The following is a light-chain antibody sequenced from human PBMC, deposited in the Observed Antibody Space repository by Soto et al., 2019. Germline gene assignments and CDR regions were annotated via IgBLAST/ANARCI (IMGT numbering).Light chain of an antibody. J-gene: IGKJ1*01. CDR1: QSISISY. CDR3: QQYGSTVT. CDR2: GAS. Sequence: EIVLTQSPGTLSLSPGERATLSCRASQSISISYLAWYQQRPGQAPRLLIYGASGRATGIPGRFSGTGSGTDFTLTINRLEPEDFAVYYCQQYGSTVTFGQGTKVDIK. V-gene: IGKV3-20*01.